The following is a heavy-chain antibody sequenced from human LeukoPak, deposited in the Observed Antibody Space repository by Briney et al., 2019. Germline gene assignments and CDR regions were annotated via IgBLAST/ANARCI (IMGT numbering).Heavy chain of an antibody. Sequence: PGGSLRLSCAGSGFIFSNYAMSWVRQAPGKGLEWVASINHNGNVNYYVDSVKGRFTISRDNAKNSLYLQMSNLRAEDTAVYFCARGGGLDVWGQGATVTVSS. J-gene: IGHJ6*02. D-gene: IGHD3-16*01. CDR1: GFIFSNYA. V-gene: IGHV3-7*03. CDR3: ARGGGLDV. CDR2: INHNGNVN.